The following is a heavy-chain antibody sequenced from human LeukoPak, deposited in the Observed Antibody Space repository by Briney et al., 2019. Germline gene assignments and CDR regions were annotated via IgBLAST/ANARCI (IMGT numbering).Heavy chain of an antibody. Sequence: GGSLRLSCAASGFTFSSYSMNWVRQAPGKGLEWVSSISSSSSYIYYADSVKGRFTISRDNAKNSLYLQMNSLRAEDTAVYYCARVGLYGEGPGSYYNAFDYWGQGTLVTVSS. D-gene: IGHD3-10*01. CDR3: ARVGLYGEGPGSYYNAFDY. V-gene: IGHV3-21*01. CDR1: GFTFSSYS. CDR2: ISSSSSYI. J-gene: IGHJ4*02.